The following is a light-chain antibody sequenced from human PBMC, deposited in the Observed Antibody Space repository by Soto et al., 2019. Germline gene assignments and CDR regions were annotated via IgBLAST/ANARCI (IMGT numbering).Light chain of an antibody. J-gene: IGLJ1*01. V-gene: IGLV2-14*03. CDR2: DVG. CDR1: SSDVGGNGY. CDR3: SSYTTSSTLYV. Sequence: QSALTQPASVSGSPGQSITISCTGTSSDVGGNGYVSWYQQHPGKAPKLMIYDVGNRPSGVSNRFSGSKSGNTASLTISGLQADDEADYYCSSYTTSSTLYVFGTGTKVTVL.